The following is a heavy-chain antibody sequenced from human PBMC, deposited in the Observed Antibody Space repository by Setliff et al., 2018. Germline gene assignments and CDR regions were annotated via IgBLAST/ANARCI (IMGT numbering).Heavy chain of an antibody. CDR2: IYYSGNSNYDT. J-gene: IGHJ4*02. V-gene: IGHV4-59*03. D-gene: IGHD2-8*02. CDR3: TVYNTGSSKDHY. Sequence: LSLTCIVSGGSINSYYWNWIRQPPGKGLEWIGYIYYSGNSNYDTNYNPSLKSRVTILSDTSKNQLSLKLSSVTAADTALYYCTVYNTGSSKDHYWGQGTLVTVSS. CDR1: GGSINSYY.